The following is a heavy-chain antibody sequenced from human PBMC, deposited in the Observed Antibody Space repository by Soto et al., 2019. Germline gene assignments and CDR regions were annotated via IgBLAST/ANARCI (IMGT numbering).Heavy chain of an antibody. Sequence: GESLKISCKGSGYSFSSYWISWVRQMPGKGLGWMGRIDPSDSYTNYSPSFQGHVTISADKSLSTAYLQWSSLKASDSAMYYCAGQSGYDDSYYYYGMAVWGQGTTVTVSS. V-gene: IGHV5-10-1*01. CDR2: IDPSDSYT. J-gene: IGHJ6*02. CDR1: GYSFSSYW. D-gene: IGHD5-12*01. CDR3: AGQSGYDDSYYYYGMAV.